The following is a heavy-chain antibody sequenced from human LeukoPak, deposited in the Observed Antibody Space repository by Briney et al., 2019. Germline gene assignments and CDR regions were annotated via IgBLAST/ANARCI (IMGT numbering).Heavy chain of an antibody. Sequence: SETLSLTCAVYGGSFSGYYWSWIRQPPGKGLEWIGEINRSGSTNYNPSLKSRVTISVDTSKNQFSLKLSSVTAADTAVYYCARGRDCGGDCFNYWGQGTLVTVSS. D-gene: IGHD2-21*02. J-gene: IGHJ4*02. CDR3: ARGRDCGGDCFNY. CDR1: GGSFSGYY. V-gene: IGHV4-34*01. CDR2: INRSGST.